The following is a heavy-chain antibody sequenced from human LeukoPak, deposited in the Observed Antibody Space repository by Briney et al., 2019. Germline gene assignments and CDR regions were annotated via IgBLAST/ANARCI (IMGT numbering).Heavy chain of an antibody. V-gene: IGHV3-33*03. CDR2: IWYDGSNK. Sequence: PGGSLRLSCAASGFTFSSYGMHWVRQAPGKGLEWVAVIWYDGSNKYYADSVKGRFTISRDNAKSSLYLQMNSLRADDTAVYYCATSRGYFFRWFQHWGQGTLVTVSS. D-gene: IGHD3-22*01. J-gene: IGHJ1*01. CDR1: GFTFSSYG. CDR3: ATSRGYFFRWFQH.